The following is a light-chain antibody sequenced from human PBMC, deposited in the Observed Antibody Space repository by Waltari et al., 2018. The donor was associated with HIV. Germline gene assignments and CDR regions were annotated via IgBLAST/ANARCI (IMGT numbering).Light chain of an antibody. CDR1: GSTIGTYS. CDR3: AVWDDSLGGAV. Sequence: QSVVTQPPSASGTPGQRVTISCSGSGSTIGTYSVNWYQHFPGTAPKLRIYMNDQRPSGVPGRFSGSQSGTSASLAISGLQYDDEADYYCAVWDDSLGGAVFGGGTKLTVL. V-gene: IGLV1-47*01. J-gene: IGLJ2*01. CDR2: MND.